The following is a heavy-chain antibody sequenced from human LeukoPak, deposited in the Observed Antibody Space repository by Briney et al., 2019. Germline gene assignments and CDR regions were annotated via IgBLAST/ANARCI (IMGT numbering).Heavy chain of an antibody. Sequence: PGGSLRLSCAASGFTFSSYAMSWVRQAPGKGLEWVSAISGIGGSTYYADSVNGRFTISRDNSMNTLYLQMNSLIAEDTAVYYCAKDGMSQLLRKTYNWFDPWGQGTLVTVSS. D-gene: IGHD2-2*01. V-gene: IGHV3-23*01. CDR3: AKDGMSQLLRKTYNWFDP. CDR1: GFTFSSYA. J-gene: IGHJ5*02. CDR2: ISGIGGST.